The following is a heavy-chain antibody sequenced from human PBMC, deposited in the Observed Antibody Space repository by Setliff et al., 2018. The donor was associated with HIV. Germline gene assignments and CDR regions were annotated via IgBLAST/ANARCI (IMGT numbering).Heavy chain of an antibody. V-gene: IGHV3-7*03. Sequence: PGGSLRLSCAVSGFPFSDYWMTWVRQAPGKGLEWVANIKKDGSEARYVDSVKGRFTISRDNAKNTLYLQMNGLRGEDTALYYCAKGGYGSGSYYYFDYWGQGTLVTVSS. CDR1: GFPFSDYW. D-gene: IGHD3-10*01. J-gene: IGHJ4*02. CDR3: AKGGYGSGSYYYFDY. CDR2: IKKDGSEA.